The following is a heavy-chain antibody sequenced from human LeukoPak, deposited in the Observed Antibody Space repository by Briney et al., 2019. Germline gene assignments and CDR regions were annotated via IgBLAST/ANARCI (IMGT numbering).Heavy chain of an antibody. CDR2: IYYSGSA. CDR3: ARDLYVDIVAPSGMDV. Sequence: PSETLSLTCTVSGGSISNFWTWIRLPPGKGLEWIGYIYYSGSANYNPSLKSRVTISVDTSKDQFSLKLSSVTAADTAVYYCARDLYVDIVAPSGMDVWGQGTTVTVSS. CDR1: GGSISNF. V-gene: IGHV4-59*01. D-gene: IGHD5-12*01. J-gene: IGHJ6*02.